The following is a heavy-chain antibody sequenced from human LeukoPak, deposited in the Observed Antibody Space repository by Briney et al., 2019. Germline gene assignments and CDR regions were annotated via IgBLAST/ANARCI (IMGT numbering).Heavy chain of an antibody. D-gene: IGHD2-15*01. V-gene: IGHV1-2*04. CDR3: AREDCSGGSCHRFDP. Sequence: ASVKVSCKASGYTFTGYYMHWVRQAPGQGLEWMGWINPNSGGANYAQKFQGWFTMTRDTSISTAYMELSRLRSDDTAVYYCAREDCSGGSCHRFDPWGQGTLVTVSS. CDR2: INPNSGGA. J-gene: IGHJ5*02. CDR1: GYTFTGYY.